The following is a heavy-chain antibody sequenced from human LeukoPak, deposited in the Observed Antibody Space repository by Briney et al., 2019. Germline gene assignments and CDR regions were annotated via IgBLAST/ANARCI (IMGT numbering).Heavy chain of an antibody. D-gene: IGHD2-2*02. CDR2: ISSSGGST. CDR3: AQKLSYTNDY. V-gene: IGHV3-23*01. J-gene: IGHJ4*02. Sequence: GGPLRLSCAASGFTFSSYAMSWVRQAPGRGLEWVSGISSSGGSTYYADSMKGRFTISRDNSKNTLYLQMSSLRAEDTALYYCAQKLSYTNDYWGQGTLVTVSS. CDR1: GFTFSSYA.